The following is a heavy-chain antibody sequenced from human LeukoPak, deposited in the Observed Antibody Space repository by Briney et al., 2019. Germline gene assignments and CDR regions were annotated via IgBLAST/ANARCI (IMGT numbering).Heavy chain of an antibody. Sequence: PGGSLRLSCAASGFTFSDYYMSWIRQAPGKGLEWVSYISSSGSTIYYADSVKGRFTISRDNAKNSLYLQMNSLRAEDTAVYYCARETYYYDSSGLFDYWGQGTLVTVSS. CDR3: ARETYYYDSSGLFDY. J-gene: IGHJ4*02. CDR1: GFTFSDYY. D-gene: IGHD3-22*01. V-gene: IGHV3-11*01. CDR2: ISSSGSTI.